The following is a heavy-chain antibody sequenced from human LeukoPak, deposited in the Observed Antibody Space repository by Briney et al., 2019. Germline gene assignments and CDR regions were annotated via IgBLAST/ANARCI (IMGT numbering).Heavy chain of an antibody. CDR3: ARFPPTYYDFWSGYGAFDI. D-gene: IGHD3-3*01. CDR1: GGSISSSSYY. J-gene: IGHJ3*02. V-gene: IGHV4-39*01. CDR2: IYYSGST. Sequence: SETLSLTCTVSGGSISSSSYYWGWIRQPPGKGLEWIGSIYYSGSTYYNPSLKSRVTISVDTSKNQFSLKLSSVTAADTAVYYCARFPPTYYDFWSGYGAFDIWGQGTMVTVSS.